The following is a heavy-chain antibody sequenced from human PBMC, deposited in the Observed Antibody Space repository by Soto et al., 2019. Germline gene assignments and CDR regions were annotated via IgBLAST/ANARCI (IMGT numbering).Heavy chain of an antibody. V-gene: IGHV1-2*02. CDR2: IHPNSGGT. CDR1: GYTFTGYH. Sequence: QVQLVQSGAEVKKTGASVKVSCKASGYTFTGYHMHWVRQAPGQGLEWMGWIHPNSGGTSYAQKYEGSFTMTRDTSISKAYMALSRLRSDDTAVYYCARILSEEVGALHYWGQGTLVTVSS. J-gene: IGHJ4*02. CDR3: ARILSEEVGALHY. D-gene: IGHD1-26*01.